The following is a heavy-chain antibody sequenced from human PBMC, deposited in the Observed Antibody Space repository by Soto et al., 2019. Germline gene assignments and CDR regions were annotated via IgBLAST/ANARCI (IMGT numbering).Heavy chain of an antibody. D-gene: IGHD2-2*01. CDR2: IHAGNGNT. CDR3: ARAACSSTSGYNYYAYGMVV. Sequence: QVQLVQSGPEMKKPGASVKLSCKASGYTFTTYSMHWVRQAPGQRLEWMGWIHAGNGNTEHSQKFKGRGTITRDTAACSAYWELWSLRSEDTAVYSCARAACSSTSGYNYYAYGMVVWGQGTAVTV. V-gene: IGHV1-3*01. J-gene: IGHJ6*02. CDR1: GYTFTTYS.